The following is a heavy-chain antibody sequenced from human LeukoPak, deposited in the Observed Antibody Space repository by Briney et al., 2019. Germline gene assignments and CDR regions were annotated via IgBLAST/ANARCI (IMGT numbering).Heavy chain of an antibody. CDR2: ISNSGGGA. CDR1: GFTFSNYA. J-gene: IGHJ4*02. Sequence: QPGGSLRLSCAASGFTFSNYAMRWVRQAPGKGLEWVSTISNSGGGAYYADSVKGRFTISRDNSKNTLYLQMNSLRAEDTAVYYCAKEYSITIFGVVQNFPIGYWGQGTLVTVSS. CDR3: AKEYSITIFGVVQNFPIGY. D-gene: IGHD3-3*01. V-gene: IGHV3-23*01.